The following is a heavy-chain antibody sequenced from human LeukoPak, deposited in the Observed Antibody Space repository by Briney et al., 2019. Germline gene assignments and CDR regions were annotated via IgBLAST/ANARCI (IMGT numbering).Heavy chain of an antibody. J-gene: IGHJ6*02. CDR3: ARDYYDSSHYYYYYGMDV. CDR1: GYTLSNHA. Sequence: GASVKVSCKGSGYTLSNHAFSWVRQAPGQGLEWMGWISAYNGNTNYAQKLQGRVTMTTDTSTSTAYMELRSLRSDDTAVYYCARDYYDSSHYYYYYGMDVWGQGTTVTVSS. D-gene: IGHD3-22*01. CDR2: ISAYNGNT. V-gene: IGHV1-18*04.